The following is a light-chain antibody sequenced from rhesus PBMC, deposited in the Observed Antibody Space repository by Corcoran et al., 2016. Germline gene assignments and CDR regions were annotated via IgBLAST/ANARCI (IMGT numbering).Light chain of an antibody. CDR1: QSINKW. V-gene: IGKV1-22*01. CDR3: PQYNNDPFT. Sequence: DIQMTQSPSSLSASVGDTVTITCRASQSINKWLAWYQHKAGTTPKLLIFEASTLQTGVPSRFSGGGSWTDYTRTISSLQTEDFTNYYCPQYNNDPFTFGPGTKVDI. CDR2: EAS. J-gene: IGKJ3*01.